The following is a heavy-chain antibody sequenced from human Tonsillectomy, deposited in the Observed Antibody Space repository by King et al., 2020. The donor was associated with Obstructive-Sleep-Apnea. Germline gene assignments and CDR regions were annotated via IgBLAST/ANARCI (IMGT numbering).Heavy chain of an antibody. CDR2: INCNSGVT. D-gene: IGHD2-8*01. CDR1: GYTFSAYY. CDR3: ARVSAMLYHPLDY. J-gene: IGHJ4*02. V-gene: IGHV1-2*02. Sequence: QLVQSGAEVKKPGASVKVSCKASGYTFSAYYIHWVRQAPGQGLEWMGWINCNSGVTDFAQKFQGRVTLTRDTSVSTAYMELSSLRSYVTAVYYCARVSAMLYHPLDYWGQGMLVTVSS.